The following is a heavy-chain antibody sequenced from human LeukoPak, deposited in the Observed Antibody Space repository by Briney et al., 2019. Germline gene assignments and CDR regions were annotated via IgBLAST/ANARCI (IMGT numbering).Heavy chain of an antibody. Sequence: PSETLSLTCPVSGGSISSYYWSWIRQPPGKGLEWIGYIYYSGSTNYNPSLKSRVTISVDTSKNQFSLKLSSVTAADTAVYYCARNPEGDMVRGVPIYYFDYWGQGTLVTVSS. J-gene: IGHJ4*02. CDR2: IYYSGST. V-gene: IGHV4-59*01. CDR1: GGSISSYY. CDR3: ARNPEGDMVRGVPIYYFDY. D-gene: IGHD3-10*01.